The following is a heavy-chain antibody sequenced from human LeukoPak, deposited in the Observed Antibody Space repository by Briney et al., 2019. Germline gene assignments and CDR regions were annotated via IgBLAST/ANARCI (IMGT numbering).Heavy chain of an antibody. CDR3: ARDSDDYVWGSYRKLNFDY. Sequence: GGSLRLSCAASGFTFSSYSMNWVRQAPGKGLEWVSSISSSSSYIYYADSVKGRFTISRDNAKNSLYLQMNSLRAEDTAVYYCARDSDDYVWGSYRKLNFDYWGQGTLVTVSS. CDR1: GFTFSSYS. D-gene: IGHD3-16*01. V-gene: IGHV3-21*01. CDR2: ISSSSSYI. J-gene: IGHJ4*02.